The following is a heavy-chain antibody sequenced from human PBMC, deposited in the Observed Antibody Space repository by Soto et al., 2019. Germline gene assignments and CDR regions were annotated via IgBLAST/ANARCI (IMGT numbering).Heavy chain of an antibody. J-gene: IGHJ4*02. CDR3: APPGLVGATSQFDY. CDR1: GFGFSTSG. V-gene: IGHV3-23*01. Sequence: GSLRVSWAVAGFGFSTSGVCRVRQAPGKGLEWVSGISALGGRKDYADSVKGRFTISRDNSKKTLYLQMKSLRAEDTAVYYSAPPGLVGATSQFDYWGQGTLVTASS. D-gene: IGHD1-26*01. CDR2: ISALGGRK.